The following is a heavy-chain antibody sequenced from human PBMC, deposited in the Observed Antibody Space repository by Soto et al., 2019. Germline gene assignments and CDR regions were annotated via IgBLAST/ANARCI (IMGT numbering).Heavy chain of an antibody. Sequence: GASVKVSCKASGYTFTSYYMHWVRQAPGQGLEWMGIINPSGGSTSYAQKFQGRVTMTRDTSTSTVYMELSSLRSEDTAVYYCARDPKIITIFGVVTALYVWCQENTVPVSS. CDR1: GYTFTSYY. CDR2: INPSGGST. D-gene: IGHD3-3*01. V-gene: IGHV1-46*01. CDR3: ARDPKIITIFGVVTALYV. J-gene: IGHJ6*02.